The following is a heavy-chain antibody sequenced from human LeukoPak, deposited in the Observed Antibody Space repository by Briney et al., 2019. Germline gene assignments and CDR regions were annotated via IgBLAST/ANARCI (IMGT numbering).Heavy chain of an antibody. CDR3: ARVEARSYSSGWYSPYYYYMDV. CDR1: GFTFSSYS. D-gene: IGHD6-19*01. Sequence: GGSLRLSCAASGFTFSSYSMNWVRQAPGKGLEWVSSISSSSSYIYYADSVKGRFTISRDNAKNSLYLQMNSLRAEDTAVYYCARVEARSYSSGWYSPYYYYMDVWGKGTTVTVSS. V-gene: IGHV3-21*01. J-gene: IGHJ6*03. CDR2: ISSSSSYI.